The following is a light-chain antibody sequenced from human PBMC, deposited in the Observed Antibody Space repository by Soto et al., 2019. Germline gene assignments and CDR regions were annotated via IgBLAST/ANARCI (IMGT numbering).Light chain of an antibody. CDR3: QQYGSSGT. J-gene: IGKJ1*01. CDR1: QSVSGY. CDR2: SAA. Sequence: EIVLTQSPATLSLSPGETATLSCRASQSVSGYIGWYHQKPGQAPRLLIYSAANRATGIPDRFSGSGSGTDFTLTISSLEPEDFAVYYCQQYGSSGTFGQGTKVDIK. V-gene: IGKV3-20*01.